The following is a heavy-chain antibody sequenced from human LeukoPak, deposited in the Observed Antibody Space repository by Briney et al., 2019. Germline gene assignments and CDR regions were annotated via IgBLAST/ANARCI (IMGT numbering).Heavy chain of an antibody. D-gene: IGHD6-13*01. CDR1: GFTFSSYA. CDR3: AKVGPGIAAAGGGFDY. J-gene: IGHJ4*02. CDR2: ISGSGGST. Sequence: GGSLRLSCAASGFTFSSYAMSWVRQAPGKGLEWVSAISGSGGSTYYADSVKGRFTISRDNSKNTLYLQMNSLRAEDTAVYYCAKVGPGIAAAGGGFDYWGQGTLVTVSS. V-gene: IGHV3-23*01.